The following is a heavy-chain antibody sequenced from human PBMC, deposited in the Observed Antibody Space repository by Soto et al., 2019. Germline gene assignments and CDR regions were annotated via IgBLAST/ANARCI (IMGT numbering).Heavy chain of an antibody. CDR3: ARAPDYCSGSSRRYWYIDL. CDR1: GITVVTYA. Sequence: QVQLVESGGGVVQPGRSLRLSCAASGITVVTYAMHWVRRAPGTRLEWVAVISYDGNYKYYADSVQGRFTMSRDNSKNTLYLQMNSLRADDTAVYYCARAPDYCSGSSRRYWYIDLWGRGTLVTVSS. V-gene: IGHV3-30-3*01. J-gene: IGHJ2*01. CDR2: ISYDGNYK. D-gene: IGHD3-10*01.